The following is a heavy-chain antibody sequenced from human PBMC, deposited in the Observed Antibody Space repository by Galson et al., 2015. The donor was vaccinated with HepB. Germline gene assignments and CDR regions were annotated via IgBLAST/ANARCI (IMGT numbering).Heavy chain of an antibody. CDR1: GYALTDYG. J-gene: IGHJ5*02. V-gene: IGHV1-18*04. CDR3: ARGRPMTASWLDP. CDR2: ISGYNGKT. Sequence: SVKVSCKASGYALTDYGVSWVRQAPGQGLEWMGWISGYNGKTNYAQKLQGRVTMTADTSTGTAYMELRNLRSDDTAMYYCARGRPMTASWLDPWGQGTLVTVSS. D-gene: IGHD2-21*02.